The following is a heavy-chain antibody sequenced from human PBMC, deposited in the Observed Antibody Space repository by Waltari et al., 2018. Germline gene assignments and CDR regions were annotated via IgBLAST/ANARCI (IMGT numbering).Heavy chain of an antibody. CDR2: IIPILGIA. J-gene: IGHJ6*02. D-gene: IGHD2-2*01. V-gene: IGHV1-69*09. Sequence: QVQLVQSGAEVKKPGSSVKVSCKASGGTFSSYAIRWVRQAPGHGLEWMGRIIPILGIANYAQKFQGRVTITADKSTSTAYMELSSLRSEDTAVYYCARDVVCSSTSCYDYYYYGMDVWGQGTTVTVSS. CDR1: GGTFSSYA. CDR3: ARDVVCSSTSCYDYYYYGMDV.